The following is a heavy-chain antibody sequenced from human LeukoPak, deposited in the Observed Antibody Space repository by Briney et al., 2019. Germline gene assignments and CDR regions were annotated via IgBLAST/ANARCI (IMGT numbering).Heavy chain of an antibody. D-gene: IGHD1-26*01. CDR3: ARGGSYYDY. CDR2: IYYSGST. CDR1: GGSISSYY. V-gene: IGHV4-59*01. J-gene: IGHJ4*02. Sequence: SETLSLTCTVSGGSISSYYWSWIRQPPGKGLEWIGYIYYSGSTNYNPSLKSRLSISVDTSKNQFYLKLSSVTAADAAVYYCARGGSYYDYWGQGTLVTVSS.